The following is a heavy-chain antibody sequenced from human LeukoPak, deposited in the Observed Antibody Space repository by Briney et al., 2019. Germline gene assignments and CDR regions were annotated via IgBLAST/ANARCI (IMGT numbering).Heavy chain of an antibody. CDR3: ARGTFDY. V-gene: IGHV4-59*01. CDR1: GGSISSYY. J-gene: IGHJ4*02. CDR2: IYYSGST. Sequence: PSETLSLTCTVSGGSISSYYWSWIRQPPGKGLEWIGYIYYSGSTNYSPSLKSRVTISVDTSKNQFSLKLSSVTAADTAVYYCARGTFDYWGQGTLVTVPS.